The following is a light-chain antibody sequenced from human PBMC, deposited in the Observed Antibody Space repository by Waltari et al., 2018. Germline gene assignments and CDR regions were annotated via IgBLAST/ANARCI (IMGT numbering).Light chain of an antibody. CDR3: QQRNILIT. CDR1: QSVSSY. CDR2: DAS. J-gene: IGKJ5*01. Sequence: IVLTQSPATLSFSTGERATLSCRASQSVSSYLAWYQQKPGQAPRLLIYDASNRATGIPARFSGSGSGTDFTLTISSLEPEDFAVYYCQQRNILITFGQGTRLEIK. V-gene: IGKV3-11*01.